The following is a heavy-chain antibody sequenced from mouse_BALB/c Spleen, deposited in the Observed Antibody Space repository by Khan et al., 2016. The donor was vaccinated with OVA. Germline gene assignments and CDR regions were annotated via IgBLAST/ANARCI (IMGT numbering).Heavy chain of an antibody. J-gene: IGHJ3*01. V-gene: IGHV1S136*01. CDR3: AREASNWVFSFPS. CDR2: INPYNAGT. D-gene: IGHD4-1*01. Sequence: VQLQQSGPELVEPGASVKMSCKASGYTFTNYVMHWVKQKPGQGLEWIGYINPYNAGTRYNEKFKGKATLTSDISSTTAYMELNSLTSEDSAVXSCAREASNWVFSFPSWGQGTLVTVSA. CDR1: GYTFTNYV.